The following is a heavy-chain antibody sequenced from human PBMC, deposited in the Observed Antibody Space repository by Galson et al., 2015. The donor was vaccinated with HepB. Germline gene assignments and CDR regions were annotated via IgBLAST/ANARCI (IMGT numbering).Heavy chain of an antibody. CDR3: ARDWNDILTGYLL. CDR1: GFTFSDYY. V-gene: IGHV3-11*06. J-gene: IGHJ4*02. CDR2: ISSSSSYT. Sequence: SLRLSCAASGFTFSDYYMSWIRQAPGKGLEWVSYISSSSSYTNYADSVKGRFTISRDNAKNSLYLQMNSLRAEDTAVYYCARDWNDILTGYLLWGQGTLVTVSS. D-gene: IGHD3-9*01.